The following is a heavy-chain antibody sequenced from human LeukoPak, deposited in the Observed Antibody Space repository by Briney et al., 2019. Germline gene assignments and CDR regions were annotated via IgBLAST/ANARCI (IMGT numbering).Heavy chain of an antibody. CDR2: IYYSGST. Sequence: SETLSLTCTVSGGPISNYYWSWIRQPPGKGLEWIGYIYYSGSTNYNPSLKSRVTISVDTSKNQFSLKLSSVTAADTAVYYCATSWFGEFSWFDPWGQGTLVTVSS. CDR3: ATSWFGEFSWFDP. J-gene: IGHJ5*02. V-gene: IGHV4-59*01. CDR1: GGPISNYY. D-gene: IGHD3-10*01.